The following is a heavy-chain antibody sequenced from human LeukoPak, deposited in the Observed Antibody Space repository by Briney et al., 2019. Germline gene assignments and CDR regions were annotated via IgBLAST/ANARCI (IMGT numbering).Heavy chain of an antibody. CDR3: AGRTGIAAAGTHGFDP. CDR2: INPSGGST. J-gene: IGHJ5*02. Sequence: ASVKVSCKASGYTFTSYYMHWVRQAPGQGLEWMGIINPSGGSTSYAQKFQGRVTMTRDTSTSTVYMELSSLRSEDTAVYYCAGRTGIAAAGTHGFDPWGQGTLVTVSS. CDR1: GYTFTSYY. V-gene: IGHV1-46*01. D-gene: IGHD6-13*01.